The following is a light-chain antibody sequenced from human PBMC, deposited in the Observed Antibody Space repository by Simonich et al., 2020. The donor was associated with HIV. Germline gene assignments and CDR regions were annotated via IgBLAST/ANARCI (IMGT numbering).Light chain of an antibody. CDR1: QSVSSY. J-gene: IGKJ4*01. Sequence: EIVLTQSPATLSLSPGERATLSCRASQSVSSYLAWYQQKPGQAPRLRFYGASTRATGIPDRFSGSGSGTDFTRTISRLEPEDFAVYYCQQYSSSSFSFGGGTTVEIK. CDR2: GAS. CDR3: QQYSSSSFS. V-gene: IGKV3-20*01.